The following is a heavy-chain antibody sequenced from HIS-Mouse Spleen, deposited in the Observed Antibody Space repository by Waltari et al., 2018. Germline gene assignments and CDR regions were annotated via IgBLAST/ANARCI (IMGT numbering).Heavy chain of an antibody. D-gene: IGHD1-26*01. CDR2: SYPGDSDT. V-gene: IGHV5-51*01. CDR3: ARLFRGEWELPDAFDI. J-gene: IGHJ3*02. Sequence: EVQLVQSGAEVKKPGESLKISCKGSGYSFTSYWIGWVRQMTGKGLEWMGISYPGDSDTRYSPSFQGQVTISADKSISTAYLQWSSLKASDTAMYYCARLFRGEWELPDAFDIWGQGTMVTVSS. CDR1: GYSFTSYW.